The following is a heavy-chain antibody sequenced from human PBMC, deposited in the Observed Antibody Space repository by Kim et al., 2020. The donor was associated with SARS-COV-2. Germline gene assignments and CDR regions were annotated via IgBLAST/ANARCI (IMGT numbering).Heavy chain of an antibody. Sequence: GGSLRLSCAASGFTFSSYGMHWVRQAPGKGLEWVAVISYDGSNKYYADSVKGRFTISRDNSKNTLYLQMNSLRAEDTAVYYCANGGYSYGHRLDYWGQGTLVTVSS. J-gene: IGHJ4*02. CDR3: ANGGYSYGHRLDY. CDR2: ISYDGSNK. V-gene: IGHV3-30*18. D-gene: IGHD5-18*01. CDR1: GFTFSSYG.